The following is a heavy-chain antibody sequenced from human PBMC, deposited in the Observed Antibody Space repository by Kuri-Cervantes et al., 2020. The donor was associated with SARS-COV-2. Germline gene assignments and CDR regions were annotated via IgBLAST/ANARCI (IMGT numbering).Heavy chain of an antibody. J-gene: IGHJ3*02. D-gene: IGHD6-13*01. CDR3: AKIPIIAAAGADAFDI. CDR2: IIPIFGTA. CDR1: GGTFSSYA. V-gene: IGHV1-69*05. Sequence: SVKVSCKASGGTFSSYAISWVRQAPGQGLEWMGGIIPIFGTANYAQRFQGRVTITTDESTSTAYMELSSLRAEDTAVYYCAKIPIIAAAGADAFDIWGQGTMVTVSS.